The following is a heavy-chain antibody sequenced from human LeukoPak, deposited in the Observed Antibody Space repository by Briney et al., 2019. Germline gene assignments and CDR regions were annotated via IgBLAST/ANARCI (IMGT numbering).Heavy chain of an antibody. CDR1: GFTFSSYS. Sequence: GGSLRLSCAASGFTFSSYSMNWVRQAPGKGLEWVSYISSSSSTIYYADSVKGRFTISRDNAKNSLYLQMNSLRDEDTAVYYCAKGYSSSWPNWFDPWGQGTLVTVSS. J-gene: IGHJ5*02. CDR2: ISSSSSTI. CDR3: AKGYSSSWPNWFDP. D-gene: IGHD6-13*01. V-gene: IGHV3-48*02.